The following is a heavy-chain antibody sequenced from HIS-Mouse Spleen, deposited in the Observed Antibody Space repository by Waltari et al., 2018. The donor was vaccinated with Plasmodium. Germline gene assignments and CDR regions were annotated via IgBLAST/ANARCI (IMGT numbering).Heavy chain of an antibody. CDR1: GFTVRSNY. Sequence: EVQLVETGGGLLQPGGSLRPSCAASGFTVRSNYMRWVRQAPGKGLEWVSVIYSGGSTYYADSVKGRFTISRDNSKNTLYLQMNSLRAEDTAVYYCARYYDSSGYYFDYWGQGTLVTVSS. V-gene: IGHV3-53*02. J-gene: IGHJ4*02. CDR3: ARYYDSSGYYFDY. CDR2: IYSGGST. D-gene: IGHD3-22*01.